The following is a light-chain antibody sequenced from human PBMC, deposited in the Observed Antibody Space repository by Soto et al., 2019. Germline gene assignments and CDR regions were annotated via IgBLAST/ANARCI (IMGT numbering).Light chain of an antibody. J-gene: IGLJ1*01. V-gene: IGLV3-21*04. CDR1: NIGNKR. CDR2: YDS. CDR3: QVWDIMTDNYV. Sequence: SYELTQSTSVAVATEKTATITCGGNNIGNKRVHWYRQKPGQAPVLLISYDSDRPSGIPERFSGSNSGNTATLTISRVEAGDEADYYCQVWDIMTDNYVFGSGTKLTV.